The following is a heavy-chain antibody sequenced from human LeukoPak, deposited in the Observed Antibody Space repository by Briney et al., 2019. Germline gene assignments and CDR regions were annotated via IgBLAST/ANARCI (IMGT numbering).Heavy chain of an antibody. J-gene: IGHJ4*02. CDR2: ISSSSSTI. CDR1: GFTFSSYS. V-gene: IGHV3-48*01. Sequence: GGSLRLSCAASGFTFSSYSMNWGREAPGKGLEWVSYISSSSSTIYYADSVKGRFTISRDNAKNSLYLQMNSLRAEDTAVYYCAKDRSGCSSTSCYGIPWYFDYWGQGTLVTVSS. D-gene: IGHD2-2*01. CDR3: AKDRSGCSSTSCYGIPWYFDY.